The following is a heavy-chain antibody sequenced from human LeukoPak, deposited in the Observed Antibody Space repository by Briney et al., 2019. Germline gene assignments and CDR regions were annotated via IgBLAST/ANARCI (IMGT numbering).Heavy chain of an antibody. J-gene: IGHJ6*02. CDR1: GFTVSSNY. V-gene: IGHV3-53*01. Sequence: GGSLRLSCAASGFTVSSNYMSWVRQAPGKGLEWVSVIYSGGSTYCADSVKGRFTISRDNSKNTLYLQMNSLRAEDTAVYYCARAESGYSYGYIYYYGMDVWGQGTTVTVSS. D-gene: IGHD5-18*01. CDR3: ARAESGYSYGYIYYYGMDV. CDR2: IYSGGST.